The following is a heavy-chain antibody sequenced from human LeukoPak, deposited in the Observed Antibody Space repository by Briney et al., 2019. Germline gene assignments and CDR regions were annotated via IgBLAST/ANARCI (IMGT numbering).Heavy chain of an antibody. D-gene: IGHD3-10*01. Sequence: GASVKVSCKASGYTFTGYYMHWVRQAPGQGLEWMGWINPNSGSTSYAQKFQGRVTMTRDMSTSTVYMELSSLRSEDTAVYYCARAYGSGSYSWLRVAFDIWGQGTMVTVSS. J-gene: IGHJ3*02. CDR2: INPNSGST. CDR1: GYTFTGYY. V-gene: IGHV1-46*01. CDR3: ARAYGSGSYSWLRVAFDI.